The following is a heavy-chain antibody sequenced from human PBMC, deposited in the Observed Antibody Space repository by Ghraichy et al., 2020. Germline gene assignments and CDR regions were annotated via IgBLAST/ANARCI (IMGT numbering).Heavy chain of an antibody. V-gene: IGHV3-23*01. J-gene: IGHJ5*02. CDR3: AKDARGYRPPGWFDP. D-gene: IGHD5-18*01. Sequence: GESLNISCAASGFTFSSYAMSWVRQAPGKGLEWVSAISGSGGSTYYADSVKGRFTISRDNSKNTLYLQMNSLRAEDTAVYYCAKDARGYRPPGWFDPWGQGTLVTVSS. CDR1: GFTFSSYA. CDR2: ISGSGGST.